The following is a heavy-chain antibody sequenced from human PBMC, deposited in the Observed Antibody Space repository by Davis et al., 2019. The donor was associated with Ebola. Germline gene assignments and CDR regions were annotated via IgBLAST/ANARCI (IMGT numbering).Heavy chain of an antibody. D-gene: IGHD3-22*01. CDR3: ARDGPEDSSGYFLPYYMDV. J-gene: IGHJ6*03. CDR2: IYSGGST. V-gene: IGHV3-53*01. Sequence: GESLKISCAASGFTVSSTYMSWVRQAPGKGLEWVSLIYSGGSTYYANSVKGRFTISRDNSKNTLYLQMNSLRAEDTAVYYCARDGPEDSSGYFLPYYMDVWGKGTTVTVSS. CDR1: GFTVSSTY.